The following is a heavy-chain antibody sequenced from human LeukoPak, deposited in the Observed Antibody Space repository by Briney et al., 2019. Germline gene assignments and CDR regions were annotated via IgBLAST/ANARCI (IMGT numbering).Heavy chain of an antibody. CDR1: GFTFSGYW. V-gene: IGHV3-74*01. CDR2: IRSDGSIT. Sequence: SGGSLRLSCAVSGFTFSGYWMHWVRQAPGKGLVWVSRIRSDGSITTYADSVRGRFTISRDNTKNTLYLQMNSLRAEDTGVYYCAKSGWLDPWGQGTLVTVSS. CDR3: AKSGWLDP. J-gene: IGHJ5*02.